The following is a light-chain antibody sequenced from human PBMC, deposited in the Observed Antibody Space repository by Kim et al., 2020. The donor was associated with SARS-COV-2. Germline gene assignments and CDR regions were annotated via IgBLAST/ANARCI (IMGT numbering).Light chain of an antibody. Sequence: PGERATLSCRASQSVGSRYLAWYQQKPGQAPRLLIYGASSRATGIPDRFSGSGSGTDFTLTISRLEPEDFAVYYCQEYGSSRSITFGQGTRLEIK. CDR1: QSVGSRY. CDR3: QEYGSSRSIT. V-gene: IGKV3-20*01. J-gene: IGKJ5*01. CDR2: GAS.